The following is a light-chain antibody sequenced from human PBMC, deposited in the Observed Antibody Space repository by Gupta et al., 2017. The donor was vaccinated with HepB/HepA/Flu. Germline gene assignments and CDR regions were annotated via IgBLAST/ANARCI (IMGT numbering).Light chain of an antibody. CDR2: DDR. J-gene: IGLJ3*02. CDR3: QVWDRSSDHWV. Sequence: SYVLTQPPSVPVAPGKTARITCGGNNIGSKSVHWYQQKPGQAPVLVVYDDRDRRSGIPERFSGSNSENTATVTISRVEAGDEADYYCQVWDRSSDHWVFGGGTKLTVL. CDR1: NIGSKS. V-gene: IGLV3-21*03.